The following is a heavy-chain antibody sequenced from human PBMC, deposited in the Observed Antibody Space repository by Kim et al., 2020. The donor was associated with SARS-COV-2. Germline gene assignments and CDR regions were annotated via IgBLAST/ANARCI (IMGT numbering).Heavy chain of an antibody. V-gene: IGHV3-21*01. CDR3: ARGPYNWNYVAYYYYGMDV. Sequence: GGSLRLSCAASGFTFSSYSMNWVRQAPGKGLEWVSSISSSSSYIYYADSVKGRFTISRDNAKNSLYLQMNSLRAEDTAVYYCARGPYNWNYVAYYYYGMDVWGQGTTVTVSS. J-gene: IGHJ6*02. CDR2: ISSSSSYI. CDR1: GFTFSSYS. D-gene: IGHD1-7*01.